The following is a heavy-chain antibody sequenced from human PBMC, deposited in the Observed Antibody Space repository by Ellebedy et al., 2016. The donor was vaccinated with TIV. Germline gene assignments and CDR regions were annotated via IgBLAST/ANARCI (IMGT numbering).Heavy chain of an antibody. D-gene: IGHD4-17*01. CDR3: ATDGSYGDYLSPTHAFVI. CDR1: GFSFSSYW. V-gene: IGHV3-7*01. Sequence: GGSLRLSCGASGFSFSSYWMSLVRQAQGKGLEWVANIRQDGSEKYYVDSVKGRFTISRDNAKNSLYLHLNSLRAEDTAMYYCATDGSYGDYLSPTHAFVIWGQGTMVTVSS. J-gene: IGHJ3*02. CDR2: IRQDGSEK.